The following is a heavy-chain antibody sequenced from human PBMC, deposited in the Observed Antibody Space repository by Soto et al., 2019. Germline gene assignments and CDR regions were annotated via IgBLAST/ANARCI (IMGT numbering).Heavy chain of an antibody. CDR2: IYTGEST. Sequence: GGSLTLSCAASGLPVTDNYMSWVRQPPGKGLEWLSVIYTGESTYYADSVKGRFTISRDNSKNTLYLQMNSLRAEDTAVYYCAREVSGYNIDYWGQGALVTVSS. D-gene: IGHD3-3*01. CDR1: GLPVTDNY. J-gene: IGHJ4*02. V-gene: IGHV3-66*01. CDR3: AREVSGYNIDY.